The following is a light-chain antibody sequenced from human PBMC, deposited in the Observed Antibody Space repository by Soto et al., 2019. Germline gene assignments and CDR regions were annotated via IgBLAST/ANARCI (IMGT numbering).Light chain of an antibody. J-gene: IGKJ2*01. CDR3: QQRSNWPPEFT. CDR1: QSVSSY. V-gene: IGKV3-11*01. Sequence: EIVLTQSPATLSLSPGEGVTLSCRASQSVSSYLAWYQQKPGQAPRLLIYDAFNRATGIPDRFSGSGSGTDFTLTISSLEPEDFAVYYCQQRSNWPPEFTFGQGTTLEI. CDR2: DAF.